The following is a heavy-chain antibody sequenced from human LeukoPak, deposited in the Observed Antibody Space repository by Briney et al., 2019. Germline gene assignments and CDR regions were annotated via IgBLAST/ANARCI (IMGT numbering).Heavy chain of an antibody. Sequence: PGGSLRLSCAASGFTVSGNYMSWVRQAPGKGLEWVSVIYSGGSTYYADSVKGRFTISRDNSKNTVYLQMNSLRAEDTAVYYCARTPGGSGNLFDYWGQGTLVTVSS. CDR3: ARTPGGSGNLFDY. D-gene: IGHD3-10*01. J-gene: IGHJ4*02. V-gene: IGHV3-53*01. CDR1: GFTVSGNY. CDR2: IYSGGST.